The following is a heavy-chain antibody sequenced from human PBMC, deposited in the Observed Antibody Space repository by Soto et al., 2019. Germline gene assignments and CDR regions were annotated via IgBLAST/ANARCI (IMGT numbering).Heavy chain of an antibody. V-gene: IGHV3-23*01. J-gene: IGHJ4*02. CDR3: ARVWTWYNDY. CDR2: ISVSGTTT. CDR1: GFDFSNYA. D-gene: IGHD1-1*01. Sequence: GGSLRLSCAASGFDFSNYAMTWVRQAPGKGLEWVSTISVSGTTTYYADSVKGRFTISRDNSKDTLYLQMSGLRAEDTAVYYCARVWTWYNDYWSQGTLVTVS.